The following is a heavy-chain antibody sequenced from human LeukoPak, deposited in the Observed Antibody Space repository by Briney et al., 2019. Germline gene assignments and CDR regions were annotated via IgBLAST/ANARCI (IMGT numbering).Heavy chain of an antibody. Sequence: SGGSLRLSCAASGFTFSSYAMSWVRQAPGKGLEWVSAISGSGGSTYYADSVKGRFTISRDNSKNTLYLQMNSLRAEDTAVYYCAKDVVTMIAREGAFDIWGQGTMVTVSS. CDR1: GFTFSSYA. V-gene: IGHV3-23*01. CDR2: ISGSGGST. J-gene: IGHJ3*02. CDR3: AKDVVTMIAREGAFDI. D-gene: IGHD3-22*01.